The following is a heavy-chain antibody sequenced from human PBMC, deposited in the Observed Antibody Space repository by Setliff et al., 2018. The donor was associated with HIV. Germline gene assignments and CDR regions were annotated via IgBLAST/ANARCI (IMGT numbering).Heavy chain of an antibody. CDR1: GGSMIIYY. D-gene: IGHD3-22*01. V-gene: IGHV4-59*01. CDR2: VSYSGST. CDR3: ARGHYDSSGLIDY. J-gene: IGHJ4*02. Sequence: SETLSLTCTVSGGSMIIYYWSWIRQPPGKGLEWIGYVSYSGSTNYNPSLKSRVTISVDTSKTQFSLKLSSVTAADTAGYYCARGHYDSSGLIDYWGQGTLVTVSS.